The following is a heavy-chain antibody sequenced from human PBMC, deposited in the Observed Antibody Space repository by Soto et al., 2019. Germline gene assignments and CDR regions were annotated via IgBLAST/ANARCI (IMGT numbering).Heavy chain of an antibody. D-gene: IGHD6-13*01. CDR3: AHVYWAASGTRYYFDY. V-gene: IGHV2-5*02. J-gene: IGHJ4*02. Sequence: QITLKESGPTLVKPTQTLTLTCTFSGFSFSTSAVGVGWIRQPPGKALEWLALIYWDDDKRYSPSLKSRPTITKDTSRNQVVVTMTNMDPVDTATYYCAHVYWAASGTRYYFDYWGQGTLVTVSS. CDR2: IYWDDDK. CDR1: GFSFSTSAVG.